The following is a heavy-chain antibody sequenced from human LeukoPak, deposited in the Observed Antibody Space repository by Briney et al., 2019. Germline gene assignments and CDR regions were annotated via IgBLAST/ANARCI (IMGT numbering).Heavy chain of an antibody. CDR3: ARRGTGHGMDV. J-gene: IGHJ6*02. CDR2: INNDGSSA. D-gene: IGHD1-1*01. CDR1: GFTFNNYW. Sequence: GGSLRLSCAASGFTFNNYWIHWVRQVPGKGLVWVSRINNDGSSASYVDSVKGRFTISRDNAKDTLFLQMNSLRAEDTAVYYCARRGTGHGMDVWGQGTTVIVSS. V-gene: IGHV3-74*01.